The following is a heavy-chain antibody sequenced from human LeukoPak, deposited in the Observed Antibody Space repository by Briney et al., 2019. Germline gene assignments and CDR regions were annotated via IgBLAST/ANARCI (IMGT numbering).Heavy chain of an antibody. Sequence: SVKVSCKASGGTLSSYTITWVRQAPGQGLEWMGGIIPIFGTADYAQKFRGRVTITADESTSTAYMELSSLRSEDTAVYYCAIPGVSDYWGQGTLVTVSS. J-gene: IGHJ4*02. CDR1: GGTLSSYT. CDR2: IIPIFGTA. CDR3: AIPGVSDY. V-gene: IGHV1-69*13.